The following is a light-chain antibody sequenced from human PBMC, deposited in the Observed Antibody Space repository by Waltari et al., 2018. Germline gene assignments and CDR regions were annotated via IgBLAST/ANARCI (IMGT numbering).Light chain of an antibody. CDR1: QSVLYSSNNKNY. CDR2: WAS. CDR3: HQYYTTPCT. V-gene: IGKV4-1*01. J-gene: IGKJ2*02. Sequence: FVMTQSPDSLAVSLGERATINCNSSQSVLYSSNNKNYLAWYQQKPGQPPRLLIYWASTRASGVPDRFSGSGSGTDFTLTISSLQAEDVAVYYCHQYYTTPCTFGQGTKLEIK.